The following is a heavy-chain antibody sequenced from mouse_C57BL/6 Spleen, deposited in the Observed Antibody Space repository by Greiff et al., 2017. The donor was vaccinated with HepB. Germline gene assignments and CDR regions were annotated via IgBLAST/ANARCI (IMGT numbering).Heavy chain of an antibody. CDR3: ARDDYDGFDY. J-gene: IGHJ2*01. D-gene: IGHD2-4*01. CDR1: GYTFTSYW. V-gene: IGHV1-72*01. Sequence: VQLQQPGAELVKPGASVKLSCKASGYTFTSYWMPWVKQRPGRGLGWIGRIDPNSGGTKYNEKFKSKATLTVDKPSSTAYMQLSSLTSEDSAVYYCARDDYDGFDYWGQGTTLTVSS. CDR2: IDPNSGGT.